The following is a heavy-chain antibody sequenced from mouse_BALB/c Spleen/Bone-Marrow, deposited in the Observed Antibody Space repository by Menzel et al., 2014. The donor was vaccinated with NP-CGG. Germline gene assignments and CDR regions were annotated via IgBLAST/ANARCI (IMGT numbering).Heavy chain of an antibody. CDR3: TRGDYDWYFDV. CDR1: GYTFTSYW. V-gene: IGHV1S127*01. D-gene: IGHD2-4*01. CDR2: IDPSDSYT. Sequence: VQRAESGAELVKPGASVKMSCKASGYTFTSYWMHWVKQRPGQGLEWIGVIDPSDSYTSYNQKFKGKATLTVDTSSSTAYMQLSSLTSEDSAVYYCTRGDYDWYFDVWGAGTTVTVSS. J-gene: IGHJ1*01.